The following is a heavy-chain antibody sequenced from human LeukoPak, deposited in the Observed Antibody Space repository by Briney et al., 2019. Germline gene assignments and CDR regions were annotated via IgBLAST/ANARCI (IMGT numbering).Heavy chain of an antibody. V-gene: IGHV3-11*04. CDR2: ISSSGSTI. CDR1: GFTFRDYY. D-gene: IGHD6-13*01. J-gene: IGHJ4*02. Sequence: PGGSLRLSCAASGFTFRDYYMSWIRQAPGKGLEWVSYISSSGSTIYYADSVKGRFTISRDNAKNSLYLQMNSLRAEDTAVYYCARDLKSSSWYLYFDYWGQGTLVTVSS. CDR3: ARDLKSSSWYLYFDY.